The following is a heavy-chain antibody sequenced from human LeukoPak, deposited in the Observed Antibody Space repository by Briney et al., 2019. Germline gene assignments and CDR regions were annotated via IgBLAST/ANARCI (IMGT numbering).Heavy chain of an antibody. D-gene: IGHD6-19*01. J-gene: IGHJ4*02. CDR3: VKDSGWFHFDS. V-gene: IGHV3-7*03. CDR1: GFTFSHSW. Sequence: PGGSLRLSCVASGFTFSHSWMTWVRQAPGKGLEWVGHIKEDGSSQNYADSVKGRFTISRDNAKSSLHLQMNDLRAEDTAMYYCVKDSGWFHFDSWGQGTLVTVSS. CDR2: IKEDGSSQ.